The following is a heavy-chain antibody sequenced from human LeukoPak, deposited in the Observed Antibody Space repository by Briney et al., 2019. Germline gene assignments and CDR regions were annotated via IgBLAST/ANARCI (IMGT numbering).Heavy chain of an antibody. V-gene: IGHV1-18*01. CDR2: ISAYNGNT. D-gene: IGHD1-26*01. J-gene: IGHJ4*02. CDR1: GGTFSSYA. Sequence: ASVKVSCKASGGTFSSYAISWVRQAPGQGLEWMGWISAYNGNTNYAQKLQGRVTMTTDTSTSTAYMELRSLRSDDTAVYYCARDSSGSYFEVTDFDYRGQGTLVTVSS. CDR3: ARDSSGSYFEVTDFDY.